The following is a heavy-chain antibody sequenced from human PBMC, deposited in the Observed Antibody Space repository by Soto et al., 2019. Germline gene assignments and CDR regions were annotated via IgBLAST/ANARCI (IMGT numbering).Heavy chain of an antibody. D-gene: IGHD3-10*01. CDR2: ISGSGDST. CDR1: EFTFSSYA. CDR3: AKRGSGTFFAY. Sequence: EVQLLESGGGLVQPGGSLRLSCAASEFTFSSYAMNWVRQAPGKGLEWVSVISGSGDSTYYADSVKGRFTISRANSKNTLYLQMNRLRAEDPAVYYCAKRGSGTFFAYWGQGTLVTVSS. J-gene: IGHJ4*02. V-gene: IGHV3-23*01.